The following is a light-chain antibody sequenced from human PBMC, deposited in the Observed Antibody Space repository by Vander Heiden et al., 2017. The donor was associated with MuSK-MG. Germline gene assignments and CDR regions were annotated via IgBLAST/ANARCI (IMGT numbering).Light chain of an antibody. J-gene: IGKJ1*01. CDR3: QQYGTSSLT. V-gene: IGKV3-20*01. CDR1: QSVTSRY. CDR2: AAA. Sequence: EVVLTQSPGTLSLSPGDIATRSCRARQSVTSRYLAWFQQRTGQDPRLLILAAATRAPDSPDRFSGSGSGTDVTLSISRVESEDFAVDYCQQYGTSSLTFGQGTKVEIK.